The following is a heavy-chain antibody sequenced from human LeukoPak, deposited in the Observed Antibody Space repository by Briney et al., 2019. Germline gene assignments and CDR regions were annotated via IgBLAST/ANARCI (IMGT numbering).Heavy chain of an antibody. CDR2: TYYESKWYN. J-gene: IGHJ3*02. CDR3: AIGWARDGFNI. Sequence: SQTLSLTCVLSGDSISNNAWNWGRQTPSGGLECLGRTYYESKWYNHYGESVKSGIRINPNTSMNHFSLQLTSVTPEDAAVYYCAIGWARDGFNIWSQGTMVTVSS. CDR1: GDSISNNA. V-gene: IGHV6-1*01. D-gene: IGHD6-13*01.